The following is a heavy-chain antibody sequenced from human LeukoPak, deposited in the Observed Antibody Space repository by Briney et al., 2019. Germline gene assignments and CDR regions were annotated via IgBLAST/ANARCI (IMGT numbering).Heavy chain of an antibody. CDR2: ISAYNGKT. V-gene: IGHV1-18*01. D-gene: IGHD1-20*01. Sequence: ASVKVSCKASGYTFTNYGISWVRQAPGQGLEWMGWISAYNGKTNYAQNLQGGVTMTTDTSTSTAYMELRSLRSDDTAVYYCARGVNWNDLQHDYYYYMDVWGKGTTVTISS. CDR3: ARGVNWNDLQHDYYYYMDV. CDR1: GYTFTNYG. J-gene: IGHJ6*03.